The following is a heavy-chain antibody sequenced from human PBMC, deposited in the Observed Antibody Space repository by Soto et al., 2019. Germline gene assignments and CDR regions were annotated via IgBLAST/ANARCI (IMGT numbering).Heavy chain of an antibody. J-gene: IGHJ4*02. CDR1: GFTFSSYA. V-gene: IGHV3-23*01. CDR3: ARRGPGTYFDY. D-gene: IGHD6-13*01. Sequence: PGGSLRLSCASSGFTFSSYAMSWVRQAPGKGLEWISAVSGSGGSTYYADSVKGRFTISRDNSKNTLYLQMNSLRTEDTAVYYCARRGPGTYFDYWGQGTLVTVSS. CDR2: VSGSGGST.